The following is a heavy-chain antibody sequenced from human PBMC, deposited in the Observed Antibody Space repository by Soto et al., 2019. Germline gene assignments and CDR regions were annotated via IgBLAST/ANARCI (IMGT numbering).Heavy chain of an antibody. CDR2: ISGSGGST. CDR3: AKPITGTTSSYYGMDA. V-gene: IGHV3-23*01. J-gene: IGHJ6*02. Sequence: GGSLRLSCAASGFTFSSYAMSWVRQAPGKGLEWVSAISGSGGSTYYADSVKGRFTISRDNSKNTLYLQMNSLRAEDTAVYYCAKPITGTTSSYYGMDAWGQGTTVTVSS. D-gene: IGHD1-7*01. CDR1: GFTFSSYA.